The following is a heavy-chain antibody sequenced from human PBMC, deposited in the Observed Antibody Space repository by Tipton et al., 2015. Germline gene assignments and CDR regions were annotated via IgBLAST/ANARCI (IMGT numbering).Heavy chain of an antibody. D-gene: IGHD1-14*01. CDR2: ISWNSGNI. CDR1: GFIFDHYA. V-gene: IGHV3-9*01. J-gene: IGHJ6*02. Sequence: SLRLSCAASGFIFDHYAMHWVRQAPGKGLEWVSGISWNSGNIDYADSVKGRFSISRDNAKNSLDLQMNSLRAEDTALYYCARDSTGYYYYGMDVWGQGTTVTVSS. CDR3: ARDSTGYYYYGMDV.